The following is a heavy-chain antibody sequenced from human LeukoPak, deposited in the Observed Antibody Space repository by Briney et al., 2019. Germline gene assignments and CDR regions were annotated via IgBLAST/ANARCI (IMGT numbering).Heavy chain of an antibody. CDR3: AWITYDFWSGYYMPDDP. D-gene: IGHD3-3*01. CDR1: GYTFTNYG. Sequence: ASVKVSCKASGYTFTNYGISWVRQAPGHGLEWMGWISIYNGNTDYAQKLRGRVTMTTDTSTSTAYMELRSLRSDDTAVYYCAWITYDFWSGYYMPDDPWGQGTLVTVSS. J-gene: IGHJ5*02. V-gene: IGHV1-18*01. CDR2: ISIYNGNT.